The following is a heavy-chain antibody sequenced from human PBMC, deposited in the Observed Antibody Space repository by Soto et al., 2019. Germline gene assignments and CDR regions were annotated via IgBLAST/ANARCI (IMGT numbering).Heavy chain of an antibody. CDR3: TGSKAHYFVSYLDY. D-gene: IGHD3-9*01. CDR1: GYSFTSYW. Sequence: GESLKISCKGSGYSFTSYWIGWVRQMPGKGLEWMGIIYPGDYYTRYSPSFQGQATTTADNTITISYLQKRSLAAAEAAIYYCTGSKAHYFVSYLDYWGQGTLVTVSS. J-gene: IGHJ4*02. CDR2: IYPGDYYT. V-gene: IGHV5-51*01.